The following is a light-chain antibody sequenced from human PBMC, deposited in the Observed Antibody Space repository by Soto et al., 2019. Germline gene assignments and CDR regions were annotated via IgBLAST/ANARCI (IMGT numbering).Light chain of an antibody. CDR1: QSVSSY. CDR2: HAS. J-gene: IGKJ1*01. CDR3: QQRSNWPPTWT. V-gene: IGKV3-11*01. Sequence: EIVLTQSPATLSLSPGERATLSCRASQSVSSYLAWYQQKPGQAPRLLIYHASNRATGIPARSSGSGSGTDFTLTISSLEPEDFAVYYCQQRSNWPPTWTFGQGTKVEIK.